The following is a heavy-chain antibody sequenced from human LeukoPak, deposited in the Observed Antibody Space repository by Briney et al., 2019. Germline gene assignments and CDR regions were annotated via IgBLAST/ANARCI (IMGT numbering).Heavy chain of an antibody. CDR3: VRDVPATAAAILDY. CDR1: GYIFSNYG. CDR2: ISVYNGNT. J-gene: IGHJ4*02. Sequence: ASVKVSCKASGYIFSNYGITWVRQAPGQGLEWMGWISVYNGNTQYAQKFQDRVTMTTDTSTSTAHMELRRLRSDDTAVYYCVRDVPATAAAILDYWGQGTLVTVSS. V-gene: IGHV1-18*01. D-gene: IGHD5-24*01.